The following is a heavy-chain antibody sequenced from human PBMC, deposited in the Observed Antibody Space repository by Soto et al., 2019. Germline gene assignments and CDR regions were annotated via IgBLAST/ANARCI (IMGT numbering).Heavy chain of an antibody. Sequence: PSQTLSLTCAISGDSVFSNSAAWNWIRQSPSRGLEWLGRTYYRSKWYNDYAVSVKSRITINPDTSKNQFSLQLNSVTPEDTAVYYCAREEGCSSTSCYDYYGMDVWGQGTTVTVSS. V-gene: IGHV6-1*01. CDR3: AREEGCSSTSCYDYYGMDV. J-gene: IGHJ6*02. CDR2: TYYRSKWYN. CDR1: GDSVFSNSAA. D-gene: IGHD2-2*01.